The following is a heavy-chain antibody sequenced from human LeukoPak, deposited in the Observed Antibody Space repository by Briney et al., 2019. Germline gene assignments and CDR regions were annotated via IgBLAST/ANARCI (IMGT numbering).Heavy chain of an antibody. CDR1: GYTFTRYG. J-gene: IGHJ3*02. CDR3: ARPYYYDSSGYYEDAFDI. CDR2: INAYNGNT. Sequence: ASVKVSCKASGYTFTRYGISWVRQAPGQGLEWKGWINAYNGNTNYAQKFQGRVTITRDTSASTAYTELSSLRPEDTVAYYCARPYYYDSSGYYEDAFDIWGQGTMVTVSS. D-gene: IGHD3-22*01. V-gene: IGHV1-18*01.